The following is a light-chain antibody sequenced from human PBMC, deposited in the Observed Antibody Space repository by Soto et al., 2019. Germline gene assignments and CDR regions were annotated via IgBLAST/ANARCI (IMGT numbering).Light chain of an antibody. J-gene: IGKJ2*01. CDR3: QQRSGEPMYT. Sequence: EIVLTHSPATLSLSSGERSTLSCSASQAISGHLAWYQQKPGQAPRLLLFGESSRADGVPPRFSVSGSGTDFSLIISSLEPEYFAVYYCQQRSGEPMYTFGQGTKVEI. CDR2: GES. V-gene: IGKV3-11*01. CDR1: QAISGH.